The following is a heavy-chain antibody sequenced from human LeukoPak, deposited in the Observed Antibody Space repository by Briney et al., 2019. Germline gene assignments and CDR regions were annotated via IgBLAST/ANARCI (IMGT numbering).Heavy chain of an antibody. CDR3: TRAPEAYNLWSGYYSPYYFDY. Sequence: ASVRVSCKASGYSFTTYAMNWVRQAPGQGLEWMGIINPSDGRTSYAQKFQGRVTMTRDTSTSTVYMELSSLRSEDTAVYYCTRAPEAYNLWSGYYSPYYFDYWGQGTLVTVSS. J-gene: IGHJ4*02. CDR2: INPSDGRT. D-gene: IGHD3-3*01. V-gene: IGHV1-46*01. CDR1: GYSFTTYA.